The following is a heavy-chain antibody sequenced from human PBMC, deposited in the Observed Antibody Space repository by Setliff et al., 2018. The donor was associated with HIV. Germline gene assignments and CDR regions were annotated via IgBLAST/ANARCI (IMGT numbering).Heavy chain of an antibody. CDR1: GFRFSTSW. J-gene: IGHJ3*02. Sequence: GGSLRLSCAVSGFRFSTSWMTWVRQAPGKGLEWVSGISWNSGSIGYADSVKGRFTISRDNAKNSLYLQMNSLRAEDTALYYCAKDMRGGYDAFDIWGQGTMVTVSS. CDR3: AKDMRGGYDAFDI. D-gene: IGHD3-16*01. V-gene: IGHV3-9*01. CDR2: ISWNSGSI.